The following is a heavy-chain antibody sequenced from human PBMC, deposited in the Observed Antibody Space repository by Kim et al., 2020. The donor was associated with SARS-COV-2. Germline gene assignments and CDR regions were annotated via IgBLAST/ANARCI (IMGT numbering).Heavy chain of an antibody. J-gene: IGHJ4*02. CDR1: GGSFSGYY. D-gene: IGHD6-13*01. Sequence: SETLSLTCAVYGGSFSGYYWSWIRQPPGKGLEWIGEINHSGSTNYNPSLKSRVTISVDTSKNQFSLKLSSVTAADTAVYYCARWAAAGESDKNNFDYWGQGTLVTVSS. V-gene: IGHV4-34*01. CDR2: INHSGST. CDR3: ARWAAAGESDKNNFDY.